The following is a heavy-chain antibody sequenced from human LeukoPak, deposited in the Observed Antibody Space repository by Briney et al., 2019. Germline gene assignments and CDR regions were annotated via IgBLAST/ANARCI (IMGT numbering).Heavy chain of an antibody. J-gene: IGHJ3*02. CDR3: ATDLDWGGDAFDI. D-gene: IGHD3-16*01. CDR2: FDPEDGET. V-gene: IGHV1-24*01. Sequence: ASVKVSCKVSGYTLTELSMHWVRQAPGKGLEWMGGFDPEDGETIYAQKFQGRVTMTEDTSTDTAYMELSSLRSEDTAVYYCATDLDWGGDAFDIWGQGTMSPSLQ. CDR1: GYTLTELS.